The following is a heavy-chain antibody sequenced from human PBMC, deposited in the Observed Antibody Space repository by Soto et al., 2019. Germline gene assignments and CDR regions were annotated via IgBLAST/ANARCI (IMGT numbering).Heavy chain of an antibody. D-gene: IGHD2-8*01. V-gene: IGHV1-3*01. J-gene: IGHJ6*02. CDR1: GYTFINYA. CDR2: INVGNSGT. CDR3: ALDFAEPSTNTRYFSSFDF. Sequence: QLVQSGAGVKSPGASVTLSCKGSGYTFINYAIHWVRQAPGRGLEWMGWINVGNSGTQYSQKFQGRVSITKDTCARTVYMELSSLRSEDTAVYYCALDFAEPSTNTRYFSSFDFWGQGTTVTVSS.